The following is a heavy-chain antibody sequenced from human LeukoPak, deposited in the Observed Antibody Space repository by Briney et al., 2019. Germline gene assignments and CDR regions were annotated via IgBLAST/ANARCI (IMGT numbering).Heavy chain of an antibody. V-gene: IGHV3-64D*06. J-gene: IGHJ4*02. CDR3: VKDSYGSGSSDY. D-gene: IGHD3-10*01. Sequence: GGSLRLSCAASGFTFSSCAMHWVRQAPGKGLEYVSTISSNGGSTYYADSVKGRFTISRDNSKNTLYLQMSSLRGEDTAVYYCVKDSYGSGSSDYWGQGTLVTVSS. CDR2: ISSNGGST. CDR1: GFTFSSCA.